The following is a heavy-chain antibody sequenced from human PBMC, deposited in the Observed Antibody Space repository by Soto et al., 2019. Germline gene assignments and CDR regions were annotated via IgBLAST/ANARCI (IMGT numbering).Heavy chain of an antibody. J-gene: IGHJ6*02. CDR2: IIPIFGTA. Sequence: QVQLVQSGAEVKKPGSSVKVSCKASGGTFSSYAISWVRQAPGQGLEWMGGIIPIFGTANYAQKFQGRVTITADESTSTAYMELSSLRSEDTAVYYCARWAEGYGSRSYYNEERYYYYYGMDVWGQGTTVTVSS. D-gene: IGHD3-10*01. CDR3: ARWAEGYGSRSYYNEERYYYYYGMDV. CDR1: GGTFSSYA. V-gene: IGHV1-69*01.